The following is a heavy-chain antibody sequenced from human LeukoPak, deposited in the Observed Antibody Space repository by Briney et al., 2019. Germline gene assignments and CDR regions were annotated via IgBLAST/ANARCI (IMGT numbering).Heavy chain of an antibody. CDR2: INHSGST. V-gene: IGHV4-34*01. Sequence: SETLSLTCAVYGGSFSGYYWSWIRQPPGKGLEWIGEINHSGSTNYNPSLKSRVTISVDTSKNQFSLKLSSVTAADTAVYYCAGGSYDFWSGYYYYYYYMDVWGKGTTVTVSS. D-gene: IGHD3-3*01. CDR3: AGGSYDFWSGYYYYYYYMDV. J-gene: IGHJ6*03. CDR1: GGSFSGYY.